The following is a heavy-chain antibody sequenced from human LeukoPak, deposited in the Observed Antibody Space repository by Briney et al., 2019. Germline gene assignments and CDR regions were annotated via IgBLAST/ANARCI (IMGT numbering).Heavy chain of an antibody. CDR1: GYTFTSYG. V-gene: IGHV1-18*01. CDR2: ISAYNGNT. J-gene: IGHJ6*02. D-gene: IGHD4-17*01. CDR3: ARWGILNVNDYGGNSPDYYYGMDV. Sequence: GASVKVSCKASGYTFTSYGISWVRQAPGQGLEWMGWISAYNGNTNYAQKFQGRVTMTRDTSISTAYMELSRLRSDDTGVYYCARWGILNVNDYGGNSPDYYYGMDVWGQGTTVTVSS.